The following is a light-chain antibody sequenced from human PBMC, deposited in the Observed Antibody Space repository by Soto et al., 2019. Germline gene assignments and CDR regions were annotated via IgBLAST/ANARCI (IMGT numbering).Light chain of an antibody. Sequence: QSVPGPPPAGCGSPEQSNTISCTGTISDIGAYIYVSWYQQHPGKAPKLMISEVSRRPSGVPERFSGSKSGNTASLTVSGLQADVEAHYYCSSYAGSNNFVFGTGTKVTV. CDR3: SSYAGSNNFV. CDR2: EVS. CDR1: ISDIGAYIY. J-gene: IGLJ1*01. V-gene: IGLV2-8*01.